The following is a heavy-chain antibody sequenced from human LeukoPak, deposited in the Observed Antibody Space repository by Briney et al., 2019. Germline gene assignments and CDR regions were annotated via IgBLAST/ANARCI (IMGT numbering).Heavy chain of an antibody. Sequence: PGGSLRLSCAASGFTFSSYGMHWVRQAPGKGLEWVAVIWYDGSNKYYADSVKGRFTISRDNSKNTLYLQMNSLRAEDTAVYYCARDRAAAGLDYRGQGTLVTVSS. CDR3: ARDRAAAGLDY. J-gene: IGHJ4*02. CDR1: GFTFSSYG. V-gene: IGHV3-33*01. D-gene: IGHD6-13*01. CDR2: IWYDGSNK.